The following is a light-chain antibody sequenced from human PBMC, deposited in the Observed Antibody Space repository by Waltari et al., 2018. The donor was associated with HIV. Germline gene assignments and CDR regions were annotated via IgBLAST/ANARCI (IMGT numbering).Light chain of an antibody. CDR1: SLRNNY. J-gene: IGLJ2*01. Sequence: SSELTQDPAVSVALGQKVMITCQGESLRNNYASWYQQKPGQAPVLVFYGKDGRPSGIPDRFSGSSSGNTASLTITGAQAEDEADYYCNCRGNSGNQVLFGGGTQLTVL. CDR2: GKD. V-gene: IGLV3-19*01. CDR3: NCRGNSGNQVL.